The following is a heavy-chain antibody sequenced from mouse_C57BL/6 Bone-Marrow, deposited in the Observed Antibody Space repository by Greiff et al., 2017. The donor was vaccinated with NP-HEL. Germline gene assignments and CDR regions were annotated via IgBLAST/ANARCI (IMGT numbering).Heavy chain of an antibody. J-gene: IGHJ1*03. CDR1: GYTFTSYW. D-gene: IGHD2-12*01. V-gene: IGHV1-64*01. CDR3: ARPYSFYWYFDV. CDR2: IHPNSGST. Sequence: VQLQQPGAELVKPGASVKLSCKASGYTFTSYWMHWVKQRPGQGLEWIGMIHPNSGSTNYNEKFKSKATLTVDKSSSTAYMQLSSLTSEDSAVYYCARPYSFYWYFDVWGTGTTVTVSS.